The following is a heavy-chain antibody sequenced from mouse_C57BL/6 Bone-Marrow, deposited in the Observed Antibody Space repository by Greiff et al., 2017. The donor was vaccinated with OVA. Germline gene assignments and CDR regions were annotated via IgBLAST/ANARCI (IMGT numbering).Heavy chain of an antibody. Sequence: QVQLQQSGAELVRPGASVTLSCKASGYPFTDYEMHWVKQTPVHGLEWIGAIDPETGGTAYNQKFKGKAILTADKSSSTAYMERRSLTSEDSAVYYCTRGYSNYYAMDYWGQGTSVTVSS. CDR2: IDPETGGT. CDR1: GYPFTDYE. V-gene: IGHV1-15*01. D-gene: IGHD2-5*01. J-gene: IGHJ4*01. CDR3: TRGYSNYYAMDY.